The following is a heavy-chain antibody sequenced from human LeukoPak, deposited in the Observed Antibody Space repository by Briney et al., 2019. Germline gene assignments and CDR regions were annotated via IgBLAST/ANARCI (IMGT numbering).Heavy chain of an antibody. D-gene: IGHD1-26*01. CDR3: ARGGRVAARAYFDY. V-gene: IGHV4-4*07. CDR1: GGSLNSFY. Sequence: SETLSLTCTVSGGSLNSFYWSWIRQPAGRGLEWIGRIYASGNTNYNPSLKSRVTMSVDTSKNQFSLKLTSETAADTAVFFCARGGRVAARAYFDYWGQGTLVTVSS. CDR2: IYASGNT. J-gene: IGHJ4*02.